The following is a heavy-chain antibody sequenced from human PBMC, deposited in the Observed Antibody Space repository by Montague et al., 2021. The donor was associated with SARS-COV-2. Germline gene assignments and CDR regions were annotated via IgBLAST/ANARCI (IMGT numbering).Heavy chain of an antibody. CDR3: ARGMIRGVTTPFDY. CDR2: IYYSGTT. D-gene: IGHD3-10*01. CDR1: SGSIISSGYY. Sequence: LSLMCSVSSGSIISSGYYWGWIRQPPGKELEWIGNIYYSGTTYYNPSLQSRGTISVDTSKNHLSLGLSSVTAADTAVYFCARGMIRGVTTPFDYWGQGSQVTVSS. J-gene: IGHJ4*02. V-gene: IGHV4-39*02.